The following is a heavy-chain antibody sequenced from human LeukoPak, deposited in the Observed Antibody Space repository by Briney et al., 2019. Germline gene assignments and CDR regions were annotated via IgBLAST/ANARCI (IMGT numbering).Heavy chain of an antibody. Sequence: ASVKVSCKASGYTFNTYGITWVRQAPGQGLEWMGWISAYNGNTNYAQKFQGRVTITADEPTSTAYMELISLRSEDTAVYYCARNLGGYYYMDVWGKGTTVTISS. D-gene: IGHD3-16*01. CDR2: ISAYNGNT. V-gene: IGHV1-18*01. J-gene: IGHJ6*03. CDR3: ARNLGGYYYMDV. CDR1: GYTFNTYG.